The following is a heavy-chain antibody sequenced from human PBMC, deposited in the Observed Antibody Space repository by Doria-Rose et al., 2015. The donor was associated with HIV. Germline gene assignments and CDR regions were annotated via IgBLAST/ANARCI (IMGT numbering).Heavy chain of an antibody. CDR1: GFTFNNAW. Sequence: VQLQESGGGLVEPGGSLRLSCEASGFTFNNAWVSWVRQAPGRGLEWVGRVKSKTDGGTTDYAVPVKGRFTISRDDSKSTVYLQMNSLKTEDTAVYFCTTDGLRGYSSSTVFWGQGTLVTVSS. CDR3: TTDGLRGYSSSTVF. J-gene: IGHJ4*02. V-gene: IGHV3-15*01. CDR2: VKSKTDGGTT. D-gene: IGHD6-19*01.